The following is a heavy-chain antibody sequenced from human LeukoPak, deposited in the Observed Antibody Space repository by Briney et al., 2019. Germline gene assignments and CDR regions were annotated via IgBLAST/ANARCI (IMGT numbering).Heavy chain of an antibody. CDR2: IHFSGNT. V-gene: IGHV4-39*01. D-gene: IGHD3-3*01. CDR3: TRQYRVSIFGVVIVSERGGFDF. Sequence: PSETLSLTCSVSGASISSDLYYWGWIRQSPGEGLEWIGSIHFSGNTYNNPSLKSRVTISVDMSKNQFSLRLNSVTAADTAVYYCTRQYRVSIFGVVIVSERGGFDFWGQGTLVTVSS. J-gene: IGHJ4*02. CDR1: GASISSDLYY.